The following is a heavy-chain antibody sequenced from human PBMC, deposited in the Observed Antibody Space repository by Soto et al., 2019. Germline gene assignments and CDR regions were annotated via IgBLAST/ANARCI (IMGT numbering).Heavy chain of an antibody. Sequence: WGSLRLSCAASGFTFSSYAMHWVRQAPGKGLEWVAVISYDGNNKYYADSVKGRFPISRDNSKNTLYLQMNSLRAEDTAVYYCARGPSSLTRFDYWGQGTLVTVSS. J-gene: IGHJ4*02. CDR1: GFTFSSYA. V-gene: IGHV3-30-3*01. CDR3: ARGPSSLTRFDY. D-gene: IGHD2-2*01. CDR2: ISYDGNNK.